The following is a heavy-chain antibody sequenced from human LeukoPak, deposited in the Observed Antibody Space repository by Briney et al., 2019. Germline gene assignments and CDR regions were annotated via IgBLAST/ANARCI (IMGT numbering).Heavy chain of an antibody. CDR1: GGSISSYY. J-gene: IGHJ4*02. D-gene: IGHD2/OR15-2a*01. V-gene: IGHV4-59*08. CDR2: ISDIGSI. CDR3: AGHHPRNTVDF. Sequence: PSETLSLTCTVSGGSISSYYWSWIRQPPGKGLEWIVYISDIGSINYNPSLKSRVTVSLDTSKNQFSLKLSSVTAADTAVYYCAGHHPRNTVDFWGQGTLVTVSS.